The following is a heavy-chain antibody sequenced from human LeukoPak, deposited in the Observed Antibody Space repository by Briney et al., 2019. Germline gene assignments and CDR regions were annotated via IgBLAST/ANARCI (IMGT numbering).Heavy chain of an antibody. CDR3: ARSIGLTGGGVDV. CDR1: GFTFSDYN. V-gene: IGHV3-11*01. D-gene: IGHD3-9*01. J-gene: IGHJ6*02. Sequence: GGSLRLSCAASGFTFSDYNMNWVRQAPGKGLEWVSYITNGGSTIHHADSVKGRFTISRDNAKKTPYLQMNSLRAEDTAVYYCARSIGLTGGGVDVWGQGTTVTVSS. CDR2: ITNGGSTI.